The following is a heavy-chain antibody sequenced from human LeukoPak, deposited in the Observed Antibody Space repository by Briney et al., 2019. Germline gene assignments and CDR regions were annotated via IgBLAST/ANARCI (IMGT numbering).Heavy chain of an antibody. V-gene: IGHV3-30*18. CDR2: ISYDGSNK. CDR1: GFTFSSYG. CDR3: AKDAYSNSAHPTGDYFDY. J-gene: IGHJ4*02. Sequence: GGSLRLSCAASGFTFSSYGMHWVRQAPGKGLEWVAVISYDGSNKYYADSVKGRFTISRDNSKNTLYLQMNSLRAEDTAVHYCAKDAYSNSAHPTGDYFDYWGQGTLVTVSS. D-gene: IGHD4-11*01.